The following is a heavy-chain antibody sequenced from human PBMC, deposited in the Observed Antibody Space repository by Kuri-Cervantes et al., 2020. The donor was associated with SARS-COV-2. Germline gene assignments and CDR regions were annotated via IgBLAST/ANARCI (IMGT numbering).Heavy chain of an antibody. V-gene: IGHV4-31*03. J-gene: IGHJ6*01. CDR2: VYHSGNT. CDR3: ARDVRGYDCVDV. Sequence: SETLSLTCTVSGGSITSGEHYWTWIRQHPEKGLEWIGYVYHSGNTYYHPSLKSRLTISIDTSQNQFSLRMSSVTAADTAIYYCARDVRGYDCVDVWGPGTTVTVSS. D-gene: IGHD3-10*02. CDR1: GGSITSGEHY.